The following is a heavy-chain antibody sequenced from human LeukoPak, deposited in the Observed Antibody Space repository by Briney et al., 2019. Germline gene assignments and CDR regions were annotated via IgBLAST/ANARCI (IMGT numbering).Heavy chain of an antibody. CDR2: IYHSGST. J-gene: IGHJ3*02. CDR1: GGSISSSNW. Sequence: SGTLSLTCAVSGGSISSSNWWSWVRQPPGKGLEWIGEIYHSGSTNYNPSLKSRVTISVDKSKNQFSLQLNSVTPEDTAVYYCARDTYDFWSGYRAFDIWGQGTMVTVSS. V-gene: IGHV4-4*02. D-gene: IGHD3-3*01. CDR3: ARDTYDFWSGYRAFDI.